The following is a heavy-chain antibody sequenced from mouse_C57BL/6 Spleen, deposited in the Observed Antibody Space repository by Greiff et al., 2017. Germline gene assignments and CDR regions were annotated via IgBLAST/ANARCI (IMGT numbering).Heavy chain of an antibody. CDR3: TRDEDSSGYVAY. CDR1: GFTFSSYA. V-gene: IGHV5-9-1*02. J-gene: IGHJ3*01. CDR2: ISSGGDYT. Sequence: EVKLVESGEGLVKPGGSLKLSCAASGFTFSSYAMSWVRQTPEKRLEWVAYISSGGDYTYYSDTVKGRFTISRDNARNTLYLQMSSLKSEDTAMYYCTRDEDSSGYVAYWGQGTLVTVSA. D-gene: IGHD3-2*02.